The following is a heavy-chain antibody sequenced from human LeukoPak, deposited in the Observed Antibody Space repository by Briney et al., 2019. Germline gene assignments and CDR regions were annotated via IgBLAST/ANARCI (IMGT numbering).Heavy chain of an antibody. CDR2: ISSSGSAI. Sequence: GGTLRLSCAASGFTFSSYEMNWVRPGPGQGLEWVSYISSSGSAIYYADSVKGRFTISRDNAKNSLYLQMNSLRAEDTAVYDCAELGITMIGGVWGKGTTVTISS. D-gene: IGHD3-10*02. J-gene: IGHJ6*04. V-gene: IGHV3-48*03. CDR3: AELGITMIGGV. CDR1: GFTFSSYE.